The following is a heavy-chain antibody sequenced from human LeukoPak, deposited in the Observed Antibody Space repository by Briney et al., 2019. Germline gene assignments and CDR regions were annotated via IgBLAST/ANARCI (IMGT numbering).Heavy chain of an antibody. V-gene: IGHV4-4*02. D-gene: IGHD6-19*01. CDR1: GGSISGSNW. J-gene: IGHJ4*02. CDR2: IYHSGST. Sequence: SETLSLTCAVSGGSISGSNWWSWVRPPPGKGLEWIGEIYHSGSTSYNPSLKSRVTLSVDKSKNHFSLKLSSVTAADTAVYYCVAAAVAVDYWGQGTLVTVSS. CDR3: VAAAVAVDY.